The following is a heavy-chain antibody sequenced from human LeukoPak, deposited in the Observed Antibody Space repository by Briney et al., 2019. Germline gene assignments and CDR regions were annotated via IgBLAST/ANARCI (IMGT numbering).Heavy chain of an antibody. CDR3: ARENSGSPEHWFDP. V-gene: IGHV1-18*01. J-gene: IGHJ5*02. CDR2: ISAYNGNT. CDR1: GYTFTSYG. Sequence: ASVKVSCKASGYTFTSYGISWVRQAPGQGLEWMGWISAYNGNTNYAQKLQGRVTMTTDTSTSTAYMELRSLRSDDTAVYYCARENSGSPEHWFDPWGQGTLVTVSS. D-gene: IGHD1-26*01.